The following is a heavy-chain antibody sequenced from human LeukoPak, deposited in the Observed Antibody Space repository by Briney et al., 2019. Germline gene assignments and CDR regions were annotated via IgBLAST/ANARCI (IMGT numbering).Heavy chain of an antibody. CDR2: ISTDGNDK. CDR3: AKDKSVSADYYFDY. CDR1: GFTFSSYA. D-gene: IGHD5/OR15-5a*01. J-gene: IGHJ4*02. V-gene: IGHV3-30*04. Sequence: PGGSLRLSRAASGFTFSSYAMHWVRQAPGKGLEWLTVISTDGNDKHYADSVKGRFTVSRDNSKNTLFLQMNNLRTEDTAVYYCAKDKSVSADYYFDYWGQGTLVTVSS.